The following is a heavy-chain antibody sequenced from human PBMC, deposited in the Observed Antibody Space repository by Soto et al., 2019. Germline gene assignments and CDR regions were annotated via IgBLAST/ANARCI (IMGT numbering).Heavy chain of an antibody. J-gene: IGHJ6*02. CDR3: TGSLLAYCSGGKCHTDYYYYGMDV. CDR2: IRTKANSYAT. V-gene: IGHV3-73*02. Sequence: EVQLVESGGGLVQPGESLKLSCAASGFTFRGSAMHWVRQASGKGLEWVGRIRTKANSYATAYAASVQGRFTISRDDSKSTAYLQMNSLQTEDTAVYYCTGSLLAYCSGGKCHTDYYYYGMDVWGQGTAVTVSS. D-gene: IGHD2-15*01. CDR1: GFTFRGSA.